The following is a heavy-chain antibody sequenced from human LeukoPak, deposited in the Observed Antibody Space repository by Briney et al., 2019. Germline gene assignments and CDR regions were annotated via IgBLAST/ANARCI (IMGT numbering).Heavy chain of an antibody. CDR3: ARDQKTNWFDP. V-gene: IGHV4-39*07. CDR2: IYYSGST. J-gene: IGHJ5*02. Sequence: SETLSLTCTVSGGSISSYYWGWIRQPPGKGLEWIGSIYYSGSTYYNPSLKSRVTISVDTSKNQFSLKLSSVTAADTAVYYCARDQKTNWFDPWGQGTLVTVSS. CDR1: GGSISSYY.